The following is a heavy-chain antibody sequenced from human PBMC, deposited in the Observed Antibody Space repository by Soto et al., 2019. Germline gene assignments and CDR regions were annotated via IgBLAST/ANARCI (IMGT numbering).Heavy chain of an antibody. V-gene: IGHV4-30-4*01. D-gene: IGHD1-1*01. CDR2: IYYSGST. CDR1: GGSISSGDYY. Sequence: ASETLSLTCTVSGGSISSGDYYWSWIRQPPGKGLEWIGYIYYSGSTYYNPSLKSRVTISVDTSKNQFSLKLSSVTAADTAVYYCARGGWNDVDYYYYGMDVWGQGTTVTVSS. CDR3: ARGGWNDVDYYYYGMDV. J-gene: IGHJ6*02.